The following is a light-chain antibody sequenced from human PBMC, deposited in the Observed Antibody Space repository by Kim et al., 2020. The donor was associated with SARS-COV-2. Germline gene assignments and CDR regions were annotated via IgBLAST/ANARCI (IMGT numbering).Light chain of an antibody. CDR2: GAT. J-gene: IGKJ1*01. CDR3: QQYGLSPRT. V-gene: IGKV3-20*01. CDR1: QSVTSSY. Sequence: PGERATLSCRASQSVTSSYIAWFQQTPGQAPRLLIYGATTRATGIPDRFSGSGSRTDFTLTISRLEPEDFGVYYCQQYGLSPRTFGQGTKVDIK.